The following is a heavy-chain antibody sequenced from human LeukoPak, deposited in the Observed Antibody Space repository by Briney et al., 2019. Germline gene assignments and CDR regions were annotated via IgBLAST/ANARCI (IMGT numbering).Heavy chain of an antibody. CDR3: ARVRDDYDGRTTRYYFDS. CDR2: IYYSGNTY. CDR1: GGSISINTYY. J-gene: IGHJ4*02. V-gene: IGHV4-39*01. Sequence: SETLSLTCTVSGGSISINTYYWGWIRQPPGKRLEWIGSIYYSGNTYYYNPSLKSRVAISVDTSKNRFSLNLNSVTAADTAIYYCARVRDDYDGRTTRYYFDSWGQGTLVTVSS. D-gene: IGHD3-22*01.